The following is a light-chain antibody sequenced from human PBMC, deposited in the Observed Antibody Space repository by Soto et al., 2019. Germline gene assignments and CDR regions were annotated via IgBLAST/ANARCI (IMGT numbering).Light chain of an antibody. Sequence: QSVLTQSPSESATPGQRVTISCSGSGSNIGTHAVNWYQQVPGTAPTLLIFRNHQRPSGFPDRFSGSKSGTSASLAISGPQSEDEADYYCAAWDDSLRAVVFGGGTKLTFL. CDR3: AAWDDSLRAVV. CDR1: GSNIGTHA. V-gene: IGLV1-44*01. J-gene: IGLJ2*01. CDR2: RNH.